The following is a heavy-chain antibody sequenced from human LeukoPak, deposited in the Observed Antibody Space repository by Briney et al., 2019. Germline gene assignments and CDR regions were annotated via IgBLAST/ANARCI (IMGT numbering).Heavy chain of an antibody. D-gene: IGHD3-9*01. CDR1: GGSISSYY. J-gene: IGHJ4*02. V-gene: IGHV4-59*08. Sequence: SETPSLTCTVSGGSISSYYWSWIRQPPGKGLEWIGYIYYSGSTNYNPSLKSRVTISVDTSKNQFSLKLSSVTAADTAVYYCARAAWDYDILTGYPGGYYFDYWGQGTLVTVSS. CDR2: IYYSGST. CDR3: ARAAWDYDILTGYPGGYYFDY.